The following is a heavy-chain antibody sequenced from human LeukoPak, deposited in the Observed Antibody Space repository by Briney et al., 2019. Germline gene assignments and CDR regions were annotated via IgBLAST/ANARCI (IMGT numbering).Heavy chain of an antibody. CDR1: GYTFTGYY. V-gene: IGHV1-2*02. J-gene: IGHJ4*02. D-gene: IGHD4-23*01. CDR3: ARDLYGGASATFDY. Sequence: ASVKVSCKASGYTFTGYYMHWVRQAPGQGLEWMGWINPNSGGTYYAQKFQGRVTMTSDTSISTAYMELSRLRSDNTAVYYCARDLYGGASATFDYWGQGTLVTVSS. CDR2: INPNSGGT.